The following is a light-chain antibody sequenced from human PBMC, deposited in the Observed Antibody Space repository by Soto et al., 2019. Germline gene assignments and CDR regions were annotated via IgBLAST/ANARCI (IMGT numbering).Light chain of an antibody. CDR2: DAS. Sequence: AIQMTQSPSSFSASPGDRVTITCRASQCISSYVAWYQQKPGKAPTILMYDASTLQGRVASRFSGSGSGTAFILIISCMQYDDVFTYYCQQHYSYSLTFGQGTKVDI. CDR3: QQHYSYSLT. J-gene: IGKJ1*01. CDR1: QCISSY. V-gene: IGKV1-8*01.